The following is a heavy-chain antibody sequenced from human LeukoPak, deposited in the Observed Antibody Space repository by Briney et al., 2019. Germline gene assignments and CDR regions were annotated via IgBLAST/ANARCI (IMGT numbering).Heavy chain of an antibody. CDR2: ISSSGSTI. D-gene: IGHD2-2*03. Sequence: PGGSLRLSCAASGFTFSSYEMNWVRQAPGKGLEWVSYISSSGSTIYYADSVKGRFTISRDNAKNSLYPQMNSLRAEDTAVYYCARLSHGYCSSTSCYYVGPALYYYGMDVWGQGTTVTVSS. J-gene: IGHJ6*02. CDR1: GFTFSSYE. CDR3: ARLSHGYCSSTSCYYVGPALYYYGMDV. V-gene: IGHV3-48*03.